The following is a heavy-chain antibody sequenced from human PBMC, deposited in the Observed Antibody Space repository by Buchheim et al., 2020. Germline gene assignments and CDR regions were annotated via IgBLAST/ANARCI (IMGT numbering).Heavy chain of an antibody. CDR2: INPSGGST. CDR3: ARDTPTVVYYYYGMDV. CDR1: GYTFTSYY. J-gene: IGHJ6*02. Sequence: QVQLVQSGAEVKKPGASVKVSCKASGYTFTSYYMHWVRQAPGQGLEWMGIINPSGGSTRYAQKFQGRFNMTRDTATSTVYMELSSLRSEDTAVYYCARDTPTVVYYYYGMDVWGQGTT. V-gene: IGHV1-46*01. D-gene: IGHD4-23*01.